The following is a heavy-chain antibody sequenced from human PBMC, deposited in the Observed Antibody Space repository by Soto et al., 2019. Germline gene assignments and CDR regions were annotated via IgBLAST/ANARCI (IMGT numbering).Heavy chain of an antibody. Sequence: SETLCLTCTVSGGSISSSSFYWGWIRQPPGKGLEWIGSIYYSGSTYYNPSLKSRVTISVDTSKNQFSLKLSSATAADTAVYYCASGYSGYDAANFDYWGQGTLVTVSS. D-gene: IGHD5-12*01. V-gene: IGHV4-39*01. CDR3: ASGYSGYDAANFDY. CDR1: GGSISSSSFY. CDR2: IYYSGST. J-gene: IGHJ4*02.